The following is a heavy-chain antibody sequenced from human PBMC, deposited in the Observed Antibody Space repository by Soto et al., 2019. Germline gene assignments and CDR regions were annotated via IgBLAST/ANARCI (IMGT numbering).Heavy chain of an antibody. CDR2: ISSSSSYI. CDR1: GFTFSSYS. Sequence: EVQLVESGGGLVKPGGSLRLSCAASGFTFSSYSMNWVRQAPGKGLVWVSSISSSSSYIYYAYSVKGRFTISRDNAKNSLYLQMNSLRAEDTAVYYCARDRRYSSSPTVDYWGQGTLVTVSS. D-gene: IGHD6-6*01. CDR3: ARDRRYSSSPTVDY. J-gene: IGHJ4*02. V-gene: IGHV3-21*01.